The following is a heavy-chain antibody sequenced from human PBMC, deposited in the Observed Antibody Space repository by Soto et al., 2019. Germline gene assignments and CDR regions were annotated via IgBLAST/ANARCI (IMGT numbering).Heavy chain of an antibody. V-gene: IGHV4-59*08. CDR1: GDSTSYYY. D-gene: IGHD2-2*02. Sequence: SETLSLTCTVSGDSTSYYYWSWIRVAPGKGLEWIGSVYHSGSTNYNPSLKSRVTILRDSSKAQFSLKLNSATAADTAVYYCAIGYMDWFDPWGQGTRVTVSS. J-gene: IGHJ5*02. CDR2: VYHSGST. CDR3: AIGYMDWFDP.